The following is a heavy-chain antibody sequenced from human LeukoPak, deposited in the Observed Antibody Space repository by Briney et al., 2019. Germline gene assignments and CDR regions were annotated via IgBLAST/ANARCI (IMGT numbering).Heavy chain of an antibody. J-gene: IGHJ4*02. Sequence: SETLSLTCSLSRESIITYYWSWIRPPAGAGLKWIGRIYSTGRTNYNPSLKSRVTMSVDTSKNQFSLKLSSVTAADTAVYYCARDAGNYRSGGLDYWGQGTLVTVSS. CDR2: IYSTGRT. D-gene: IGHD3-10*01. CDR3: ARDAGNYRSGGLDY. CDR1: RESIITYY. V-gene: IGHV4-4*07.